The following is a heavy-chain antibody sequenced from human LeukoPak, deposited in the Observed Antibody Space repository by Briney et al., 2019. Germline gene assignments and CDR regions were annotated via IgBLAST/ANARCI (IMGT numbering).Heavy chain of an antibody. CDR3: ARGGYDYVWGSYRLIDY. J-gene: IGHJ4*02. CDR2: ISSSGSYI. D-gene: IGHD3-16*02. Sequence: NPGGSLRLSCAASGFTFSSYSMNWVRQAPGKGLEWVSSISSSGSYIYYADSVKGRFTISRDNAKNSLYLQMNSLRAEDTVVYYCARGGYDYVWGSYRLIDYWGQGTLVTVSS. CDR1: GFTFSSYS. V-gene: IGHV3-21*01.